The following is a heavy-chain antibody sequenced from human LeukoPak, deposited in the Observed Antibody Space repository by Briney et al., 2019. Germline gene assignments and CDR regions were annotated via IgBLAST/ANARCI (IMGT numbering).Heavy chain of an antibody. J-gene: IGHJ4*02. CDR1: GYTLTELS. CDR3: ATGNINYDFCSLGY. V-gene: IGHV1-24*01. D-gene: IGHD3-3*01. Sequence: ASVKVSCKVSGYTLTELSMHWVRQAPGKGLEWMGGFDPEDGETIYAQKFQGRVTMTEETSTDTAYMELSSLRSEDTAVYYCATGNINYDFCSLGYWGQGTLVTVSS. CDR2: FDPEDGET.